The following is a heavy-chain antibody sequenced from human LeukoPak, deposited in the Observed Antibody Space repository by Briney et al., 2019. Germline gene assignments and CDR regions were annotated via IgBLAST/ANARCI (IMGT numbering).Heavy chain of an antibody. CDR2: IKQGGSEK. CDR1: GFTVSSYW. D-gene: IGHD2/OR15-2a*01. V-gene: IGHV3-7*01. J-gene: IGHJ6*03. Sequence: GGSLRLSCAASGFTVSSYWMSWVRQPPGKGLEWVANIKQGGSEKYYVDSVKGRFTISRDNAKNSLYLQMNSLRAEDTAVYYCARDFLYAPPDYYYMDVWGKGTTVTVSS. CDR3: ARDFLYAPPDYYYMDV.